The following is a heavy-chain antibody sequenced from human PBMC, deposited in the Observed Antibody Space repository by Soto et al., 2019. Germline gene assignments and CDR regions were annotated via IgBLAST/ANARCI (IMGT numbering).Heavy chain of an antibody. D-gene: IGHD2-15*01. CDR3: STGRDDLLY. CDR1: GVSFSYVW. J-gene: IGHJ4*02. Sequence: ESGGGLVKPGGSLRLSCAASGVSFSYVWMNWVRQAPGKGLEWVGRIKSKTDGGTTVYAAPVKGRFIISRDDSTNTLYLQMNSLKTEDTAVYYCSTGRDDLLYWGQGTLVTVSS. CDR2: IKSKTDGGTT. V-gene: IGHV3-15*07.